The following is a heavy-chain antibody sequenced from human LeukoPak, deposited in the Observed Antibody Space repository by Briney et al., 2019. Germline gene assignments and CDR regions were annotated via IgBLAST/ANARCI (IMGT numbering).Heavy chain of an antibody. J-gene: IGHJ4*02. CDR2: IKQDGSEK. V-gene: IGHV3-7*01. CDR1: GFTFSSYW. D-gene: IGHD3-3*01. Sequence: GGSLRLSCAASGFTFSSYWMSWVRQAPGKGLEWVANIKQDGSEKYYVDSVKGRFTISRDNAKNSLYLQMNSLRAEDTAVYYCARVPRPYYDFWSGYYEDMNFDYWGQGTLVTVSS. CDR3: ARVPRPYYDFWSGYYEDMNFDY.